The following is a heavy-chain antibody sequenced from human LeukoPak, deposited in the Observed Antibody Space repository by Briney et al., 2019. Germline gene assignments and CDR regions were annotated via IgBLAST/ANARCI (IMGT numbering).Heavy chain of an antibody. J-gene: IGHJ4*02. Sequence: GGSLRLSCAASGFTFSTYTMNWVRQAPGRGLEWVSGIYGNGGATFYADSVKGRFTISRDNAKNSLYLQMNSLRAEDTAVYYCARDNSSWMKFFDYWGQGTLVTVSS. D-gene: IGHD6-13*01. CDR2: IYGNGGAT. CDR3: ARDNSSWMKFFDY. CDR1: GFTFSTYT. V-gene: IGHV3-23*01.